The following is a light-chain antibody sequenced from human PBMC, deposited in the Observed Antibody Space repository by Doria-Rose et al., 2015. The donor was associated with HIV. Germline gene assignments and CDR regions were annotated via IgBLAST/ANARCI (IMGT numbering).Light chain of an antibody. CDR2: AAS. Sequence: DIRLTQSPPPLSASVGDRVTITCRASQSISTYLNWYQHKPGKAPKLLIYAASTLQSGVPSRFSGSGSGTDFTLTISSLRPEDFATYYCQQSYSLFTFGPGTNVDIK. V-gene: IGKV1-39*01. J-gene: IGKJ3*01. CDR3: QQSYSLFT. CDR1: QSISTY.